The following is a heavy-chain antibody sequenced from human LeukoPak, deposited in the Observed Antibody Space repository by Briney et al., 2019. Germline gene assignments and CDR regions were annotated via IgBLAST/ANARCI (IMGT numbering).Heavy chain of an antibody. D-gene: IGHD5/OR15-5a*01. CDR3: AREGGGSVYDSRGPLDY. CDR1: GFTFSSYF. CDR2: VSSDGTYT. J-gene: IGHJ4*02. V-gene: IGHV3-74*03. Sequence: TGGSLRLSCAASGFTFSSYFMHWVRQAPGKGLVWVSRVSSDGTYTEYADSVKGRFTISRDNAQNSLFLQMNSLGAEDTAFYYCAREGGGSVYDSRGPLDYWGQGTLVTVSS.